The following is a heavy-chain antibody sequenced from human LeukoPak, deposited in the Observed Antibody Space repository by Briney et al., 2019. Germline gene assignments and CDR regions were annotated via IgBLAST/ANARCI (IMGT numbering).Heavy chain of an antibody. CDR1: GFTFSSYG. CDR2: ISYDGSNK. CDR3: AERTMR. D-gene: IGHD3-22*01. J-gene: IGHJ4*02. Sequence: GGSLRLSCAASGFTFSSYGMHWVRQAPGKGLEWVAVISYDGSNKYYADSVKGRFTISRDNSKNTLYLQMNSLRAEDTAVYYCAERTMRWGQGTLVTVSS. V-gene: IGHV3-30*03.